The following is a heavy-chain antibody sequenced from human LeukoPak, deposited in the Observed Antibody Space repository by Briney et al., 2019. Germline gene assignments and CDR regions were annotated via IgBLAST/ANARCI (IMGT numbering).Heavy chain of an antibody. CDR1: GFTFSSYE. D-gene: IGHD5-12*01. CDR2: ISSSGSTI. V-gene: IGHV3-48*03. Sequence: GGSLRLSCAASGFTFSSYEMNWVRQAPGKGLEWVSYISSSGSTIYYADSVKGRFTISRDNSKDTLYLQMNSLRAEDTALYYCAKDRGDKYVAYMGRYDNWGQGTLVTVSS. J-gene: IGHJ4*02. CDR3: AKDRGDKYVAYMGRYDN.